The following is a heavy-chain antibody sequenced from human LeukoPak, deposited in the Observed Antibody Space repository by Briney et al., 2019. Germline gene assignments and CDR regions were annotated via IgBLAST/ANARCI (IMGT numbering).Heavy chain of an antibody. V-gene: IGHV3-7*04. CDR2: IKPDGSEK. CDR3: ARLAAGSDYFDC. CDR1: GFPFSRYW. J-gene: IGHJ4*02. D-gene: IGHD6-13*01. Sequence: PGGSLRLSCAASGFPFSRYWVSWVRQAPGKGLEWVANIKPDGSEKHYVDSVKGRFTFSRDNAKNSLYLQMNGLRAEDMAVYYCARLAAGSDYFDCWGQGTLVTVSS.